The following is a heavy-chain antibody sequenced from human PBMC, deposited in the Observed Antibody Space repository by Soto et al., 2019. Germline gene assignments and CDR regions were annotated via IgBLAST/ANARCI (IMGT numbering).Heavy chain of an antibody. D-gene: IGHD3-10*01. CDR1: GYTFTSYC. Sequence: ASVKVSCKASGYTFTSYCISWVRQAPGQGLEWMGWISAYNGNTNYAQKLQGRVTMTTDTSTSTAYMELRSLRSDDTAVYYCARERHYFNWFDPWGQGTLVTVSS. CDR2: ISAYNGNT. J-gene: IGHJ5*02. CDR3: ARERHYFNWFDP. V-gene: IGHV1-18*01.